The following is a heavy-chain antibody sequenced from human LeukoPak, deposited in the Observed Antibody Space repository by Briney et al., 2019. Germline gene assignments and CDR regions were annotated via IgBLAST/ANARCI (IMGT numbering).Heavy chain of an antibody. Sequence: SQTLSLTCAISGDSVSRNSATWNWIRQSPSRGLEWLARANYRSKWYYDYAVSVKSRMSINTDSSKNQFTLQLNSVTPEDTAVYYCVGCSGGSCHSGAFEIWGQGTMVTVSS. CDR2: ANYRSKWYY. J-gene: IGHJ3*02. CDR3: VGCSGGSCHSGAFEI. D-gene: IGHD2-15*01. V-gene: IGHV6-1*01. CDR1: GDSVSRNSAT.